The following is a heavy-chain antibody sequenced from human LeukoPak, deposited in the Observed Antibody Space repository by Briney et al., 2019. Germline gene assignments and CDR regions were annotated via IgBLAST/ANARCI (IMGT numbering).Heavy chain of an antibody. V-gene: IGHV3-21*01. CDR2: ISSSSSYI. Sequence: PGGSLRLSCAASGFTFSSYSMNWVRQAPGKGLEWVSSISSSSSYIYYADSVKGRFTISRDNAKNSLYLQMNSLRAEDTAVYYCARVGRGYSGYDANDAFDIWGQGTMVTVSS. CDR1: GFTFSSYS. D-gene: IGHD5-12*01. J-gene: IGHJ3*02. CDR3: ARVGRGYSGYDANDAFDI.